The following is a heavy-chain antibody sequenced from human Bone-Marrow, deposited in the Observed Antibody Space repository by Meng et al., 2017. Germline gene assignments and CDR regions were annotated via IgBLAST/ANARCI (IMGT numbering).Heavy chain of an antibody. CDR3: ARRSGSSGSYGHDY. D-gene: IGHD6-19*01. CDR2: ISSSGSTI. J-gene: IGHJ4*02. Sequence: GESLKISCAASGFTFSSYEMNWVRQAPGKGLEWVSYISSSGSTIYYADSVKGRFTISRDNAKNSLYLQMNSLRAEDTAVYYCARRSGSSGSYGHDYWGRGTLVTVSS. CDR1: GFTFSSYE. V-gene: IGHV3-48*03.